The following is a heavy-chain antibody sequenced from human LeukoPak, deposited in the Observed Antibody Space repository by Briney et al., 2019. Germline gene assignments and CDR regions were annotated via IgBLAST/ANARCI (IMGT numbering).Heavy chain of an antibody. CDR3: AKDLGSSGWYNYFDY. Sequence: GGSLRLSCAASGFTFSNYGMHWVRQAPGKGLEWVTFIRFDGSDKYYADSVKGRFTISRDNSKKTLYLQMNSLRAEDTAVYYCAKDLGSSGWYNYFDYWGQGTLVTVS. V-gene: IGHV3-30*02. CDR2: IRFDGSDK. D-gene: IGHD6-19*01. J-gene: IGHJ4*02. CDR1: GFTFSNYG.